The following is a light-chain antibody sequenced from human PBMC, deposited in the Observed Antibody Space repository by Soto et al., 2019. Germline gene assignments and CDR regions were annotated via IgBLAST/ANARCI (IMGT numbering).Light chain of an antibody. CDR2: SAS. CDR1: QGIRHY. J-gene: IGKJ1*01. CDR3: QHYNSYSEA. Sequence: DIQMTQSPSSRSASVGDRVTMTCRASQGIRHYLAWYQQKPGKAPKLLVYSASTLQSGVPSRFSGSGSGTEFTLTISSLQPDDFATYYCQHYNSYSEAFGQGTKVDIK. V-gene: IGKV1-16*01.